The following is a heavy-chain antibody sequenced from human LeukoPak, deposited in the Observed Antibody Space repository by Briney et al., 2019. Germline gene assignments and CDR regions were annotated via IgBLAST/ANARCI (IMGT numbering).Heavy chain of an antibody. J-gene: IGHJ4*02. Sequence: GGSLRLSCAASGFTFSSYKMNWVRQAPGKGLEWVSYISSSGSTIYYADSVKGRFTISRDNAKNSLYLQMNSLRAEDTAVYYCARDMLGGFDYWGQGTLVTVSS. CDR3: ARDMLGGFDY. D-gene: IGHD3-10*02. CDR2: ISSSGSTI. V-gene: IGHV3-48*03. CDR1: GFTFSSYK.